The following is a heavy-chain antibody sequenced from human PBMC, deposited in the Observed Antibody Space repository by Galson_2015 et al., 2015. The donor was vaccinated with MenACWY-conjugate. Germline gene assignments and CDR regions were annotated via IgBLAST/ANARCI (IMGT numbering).Heavy chain of an antibody. J-gene: IGHJ4*02. CDR2: ISSGHIYS. CDR3: ARTPRSYSGYTFEK. V-gene: IGHV3-11*06. CDR1: GFTFSDYY. Sequence: SLRLSCAASGFTFSDYYMRWIRQAPGKGLEWVAYISSGHIYSNHADSVKGRFTISRDNAKNSLFLQMNSLRAEDTAVYFCARTPRSYSGYTFEKWGQGTLVTVSS. D-gene: IGHD5-12*01.